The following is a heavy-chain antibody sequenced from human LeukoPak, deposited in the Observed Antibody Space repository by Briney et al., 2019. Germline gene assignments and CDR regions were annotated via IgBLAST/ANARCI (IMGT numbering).Heavy chain of an antibody. CDR3: ARGQTDWSGYYYFDY. CDR2: IYYSGST. V-gene: IGHV4-39*01. D-gene: IGHD3-3*01. J-gene: IGHJ4*02. Sequence: PSETLSLTCTVSGGSISSSSYYWGWTRQPPGKGLEWIGSIYYSGSTYYNPSLKSRVTISVDTSKNQFSLKLSSVTAADTAVYYCARGQTDWSGYYYFDYWGQGTLVTVSS. CDR1: GGSISSSSYY.